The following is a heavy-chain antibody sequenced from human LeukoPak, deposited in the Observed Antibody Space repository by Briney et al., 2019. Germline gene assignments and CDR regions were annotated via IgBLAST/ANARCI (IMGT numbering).Heavy chain of an antibody. V-gene: IGHV3-30*18. CDR1: RFSFRSYD. Sequence: GGSLRLSCAASRFSFRSYDMHWVRQAPGKGLEWLAVLSYDGSNTYYTDSVEGRFTISRDNSKNTLYLQMNSLRPEDTAVYYCAKDGQLGGSSWFSLYFDYWGQGTLVTVSS. D-gene: IGHD6-13*01. CDR3: AKDGQLGGSSWFSLYFDY. J-gene: IGHJ4*02. CDR2: LSYDGSNT.